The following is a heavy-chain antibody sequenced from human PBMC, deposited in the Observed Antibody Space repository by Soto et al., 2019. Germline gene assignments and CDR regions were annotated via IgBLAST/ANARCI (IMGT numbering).Heavy chain of an antibody. D-gene: IGHD1-26*01. Sequence: GGSLRLSCAASGFTFSSYSMNWVRQAPGKGLEWVSSISSSSSYIYYADSVKGRFTISRDNAKNSLYLQMSSLRVEDTALYYCAKLSASIVGASASWGQGTLVTVSS. CDR2: ISSSSSYI. J-gene: IGHJ5*02. CDR1: GFTFSSYS. CDR3: AKLSASIVGASAS. V-gene: IGHV3-21*04.